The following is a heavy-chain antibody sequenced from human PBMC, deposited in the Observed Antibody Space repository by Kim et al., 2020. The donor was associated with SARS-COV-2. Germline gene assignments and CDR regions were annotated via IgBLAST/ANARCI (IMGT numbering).Heavy chain of an antibody. Sequence: GGSLRLSCAASGFTFSSYAMSWVRQAPGKGLEWVSAISGSGGSTYYADSVKGRFTISRDNSKNTLYLQMNSLRAEDTAVYYCATPGTLLWFGEPLAYHWGQGTLVTVSS. CDR1: GFTFSSYA. D-gene: IGHD3-10*01. J-gene: IGHJ4*02. CDR3: ATPGTLLWFGEPLAYH. CDR2: ISGSGGST. V-gene: IGHV3-23*01.